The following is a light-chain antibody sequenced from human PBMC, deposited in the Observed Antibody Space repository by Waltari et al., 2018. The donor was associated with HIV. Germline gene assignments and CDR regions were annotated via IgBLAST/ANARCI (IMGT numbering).Light chain of an antibody. CDR2: LAS. J-gene: IGKJ4*01. CDR1: QSLLHSNGNNY. Sequence: IVMTQSPLSLPVSPGEPASISCRSHQSLLHSNGNNYLDWYLHKSGQSPKLVVYLASIRASGVPDRVSGSGSGTDFTLKFSRVEAEDVGVYYCMQSLQTPRTFGGGTNVQIK. V-gene: IGKV2-28*01. CDR3: MQSLQTPRT.